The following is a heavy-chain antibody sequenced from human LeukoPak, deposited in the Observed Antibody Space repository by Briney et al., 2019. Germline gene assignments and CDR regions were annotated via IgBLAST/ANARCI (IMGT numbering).Heavy chain of an antibody. V-gene: IGHV1-69*13. CDR2: IIPLFGTA. Sequence: SVKVSCKASGGTFSSYAISWVRQAPGQGLEWMGGIIPLFGTANYAQKFLGRVIITADESTSTTHMYLSSLKSEDTAVYYCARVVPAAIFDYWGQGTLVTVSS. D-gene: IGHD2-2*01. CDR3: ARVVPAAIFDY. J-gene: IGHJ4*02. CDR1: GGTFSSYA.